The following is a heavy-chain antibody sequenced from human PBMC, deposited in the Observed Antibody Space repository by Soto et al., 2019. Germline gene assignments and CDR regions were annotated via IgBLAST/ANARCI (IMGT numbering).Heavy chain of an antibody. CDR2: IYYSGST. D-gene: IGHD3-22*01. V-gene: IGHV4-31*03. J-gene: IGHJ5*02. CDR1: GGSISSGGYY. Sequence: QVQLQESGPGLVKPSQTLSLTCTVSGGSISSGGYYWSWIRQHPGKGLEWIGYIYYSGSTYYNPSLKSRVTISVDTSKNQSSLKLSSVTAADTAVYYCARAPHYYDSSGYYRNWFDPWGQGTLVTVSS. CDR3: ARAPHYYDSSGYYRNWFDP.